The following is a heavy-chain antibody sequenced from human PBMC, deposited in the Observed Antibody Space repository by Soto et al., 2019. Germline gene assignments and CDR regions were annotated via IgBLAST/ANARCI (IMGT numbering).Heavy chain of an antibody. J-gene: IGHJ4*02. CDR2: ISAYNGNT. CDR3: ARCSNDWYDHFDY. CDR1: GYIFTTYG. V-gene: IGHV1-18*01. D-gene: IGHD6-19*01. Sequence: GASVKVSCKASGYIFTTYGVSWVRQAPGQGLEWMGWISAYNGNTNYAQKLQDRVTMTTDTSTSTAYMELRSLRSDDTAVYYCARCSNDWYDHFDYWGQGTQVTVSS.